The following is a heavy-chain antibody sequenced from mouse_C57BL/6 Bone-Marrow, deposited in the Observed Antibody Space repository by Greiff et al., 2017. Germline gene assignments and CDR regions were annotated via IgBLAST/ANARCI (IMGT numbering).Heavy chain of an antibody. V-gene: IGHV1-69*01. D-gene: IGHD2-3*01. CDR1: GYTFTSYW. J-gene: IGHJ3*01. Sequence: QVHVKQPGAELVMPGASVKLSCKASGYTFTSYWMHWVKQRPGQGLEWIGEIDPSDSYTNYNQKFKGKSTLTVDKSSSTAYMQLSSLTSEDSAVXYCARDGYPLAYWGQGTLVTVSA. CDR3: ARDGYPLAY. CDR2: IDPSDSYT.